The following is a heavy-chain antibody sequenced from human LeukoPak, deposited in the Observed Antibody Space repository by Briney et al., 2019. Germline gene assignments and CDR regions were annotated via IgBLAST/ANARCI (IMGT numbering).Heavy chain of an antibody. D-gene: IGHD4-11*01. CDR1: GFTFDDYA. V-gene: IGHV3-9*01. J-gene: IGHJ6*02. Sequence: GGSLRLSCAASGFTFDDYAMHWVRHAPGKGLEWVSGISWNSGSIGYADSVKGRFTISRDNAKNSLYLQMNSLRAEDTALYYCAKDYSNYYYCGMDVWGQGTTVTVSS. CDR3: AKDYSNYYYCGMDV. CDR2: ISWNSGSI.